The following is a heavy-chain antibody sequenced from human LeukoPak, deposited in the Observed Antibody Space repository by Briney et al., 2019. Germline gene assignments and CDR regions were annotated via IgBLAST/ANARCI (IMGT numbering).Heavy chain of an antibody. D-gene: IGHD3-22*01. V-gene: IGHV3-20*04. CDR3: ARLHYYDSSAYNYFDY. J-gene: IGHJ4*02. CDR2: INWNGGST. Sequence: GGSLRLSGAASGFTFDDYGMSWVRQAPGKGLEWVCGINWNGGSTGYADSVKGRFTTSRDNAKNSLYLQMNSLRAEDTALYYCARLHYYDSSAYNYFDYWGQGTLVTVSS. CDR1: GFTFDDYG.